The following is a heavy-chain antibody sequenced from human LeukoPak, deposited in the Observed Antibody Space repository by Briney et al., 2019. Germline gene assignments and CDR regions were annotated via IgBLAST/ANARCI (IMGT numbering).Heavy chain of an antibody. V-gene: IGHV3-21*04. Sequence: GGSLRLSCAASGFTFSSYSMNWVRQAPGKGLEWVSSISSSSSYIYYADSVKGRFTISRDNAKNSLYLQMNSLRAEDTAVYYCAKALGRSGPNWFDPWGQGTLVTVSS. J-gene: IGHJ5*02. D-gene: IGHD3-10*01. CDR2: ISSSSSYI. CDR1: GFTFSSYS. CDR3: AKALGRSGPNWFDP.